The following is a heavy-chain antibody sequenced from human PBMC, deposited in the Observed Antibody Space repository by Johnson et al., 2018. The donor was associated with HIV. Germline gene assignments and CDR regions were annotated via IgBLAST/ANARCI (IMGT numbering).Heavy chain of an antibody. D-gene: IGHD6-25*01. Sequence: VQLVESGGVVVQPGGSLRLSCAASGFTFDDYAMHWVRQAPGQGLEWVSGINWNGGSTGYADSVKGRFTISRDNAKNSLYLQMNSRRAEDTALYYCASLAAQDAFDIWGQGTMVTVSS. V-gene: IGHV3-20*04. CDR2: INWNGGST. CDR3: ASLAAQDAFDI. CDR1: GFTFDDYA. J-gene: IGHJ3*02.